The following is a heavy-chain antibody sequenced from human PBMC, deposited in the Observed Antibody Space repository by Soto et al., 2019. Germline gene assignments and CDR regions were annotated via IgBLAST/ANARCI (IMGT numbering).Heavy chain of an antibody. Sequence: QVQLVQSGAEVKKPGASVKVSCKASGYTFSSYGIGWVRQAPGQGLEGMGWTSTYNGNTVYAQNFVGRVTMTTDTSTSTAYMELRSLRSDDTAVYYCAVDCPTASCYVGYWGQGTLVSVSS. CDR1: GYTFSSYG. CDR2: TSTYNGNT. D-gene: IGHD2-2*01. J-gene: IGHJ4*02. V-gene: IGHV1-18*01. CDR3: AVDCPTASCYVGY.